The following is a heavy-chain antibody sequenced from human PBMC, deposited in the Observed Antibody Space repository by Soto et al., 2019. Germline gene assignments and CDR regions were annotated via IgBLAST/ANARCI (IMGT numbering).Heavy chain of an antibody. J-gene: IGHJ4*02. CDR2: IYHSGST. CDR1: GGSISSSNL. D-gene: IGHD6-13*01. CDR3: ARDNNGYSSSWPLDY. V-gene: IGHV4-4*02. Sequence: SETLSLTCAVSGGSISSSNLWSWVRQPPGKGLEWIGEIYHSGSTNYNPSLKSRVTISVDKSKNQFSLKLSSVTAADTAVYYCARDNNGYSSSWPLDYWGQGTLVTVSS.